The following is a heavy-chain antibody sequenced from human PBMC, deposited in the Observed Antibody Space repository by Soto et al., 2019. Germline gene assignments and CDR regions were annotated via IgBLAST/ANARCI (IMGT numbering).Heavy chain of an antibody. CDR1: GGSISSYY. J-gene: IGHJ4*02. Sequence: SETLSLTCTVSGGSISSYYWSWIRQPPGKGLEWIGYIYYSGSTNYNPSLKSRVTISVDTSKNQFSLKLSSVTAADTAVYYCASSGYGPHYFDYWGQGTLVTVSS. CDR3: ASSGYGPHYFDY. D-gene: IGHD3-10*01. V-gene: IGHV4-59*01. CDR2: IYYSGST.